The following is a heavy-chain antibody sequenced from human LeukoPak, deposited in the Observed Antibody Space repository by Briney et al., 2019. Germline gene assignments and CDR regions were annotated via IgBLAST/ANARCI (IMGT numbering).Heavy chain of an antibody. CDR2: INPNSGGT. CDR3: ARSTIFGVFVNDNWFDP. Sequence: ASVKVSCKASGYTFTGYYMHWVRQAPGQGVEWMGWINPNSGGTNYAQKLQGRVTMTTDTSTSTAYMELRSLRSDDTPVYYCARSTIFGVFVNDNWFDPWGQGTLVTVSS. CDR1: GYTFTGYY. V-gene: IGHV1-2*02. D-gene: IGHD3-3*01. J-gene: IGHJ5*02.